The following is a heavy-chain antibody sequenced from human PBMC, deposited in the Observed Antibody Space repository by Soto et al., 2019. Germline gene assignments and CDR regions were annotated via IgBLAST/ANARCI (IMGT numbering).Heavy chain of an antibody. CDR3: ARDQLYSSSWFDY. D-gene: IGHD6-13*01. CDR2: IWDDGSNK. Sequence: QVQLVESGGGVVQPGRSLRLSCAASGFTFSSYGMHWVRQAPGKGLEWVAVIWDDGSNKYYADSVKGRFTISRDNSKNTLYLQMSSLRAEDTAVYYCARDQLYSSSWFDYWGQGTLVTVSS. J-gene: IGHJ4*02. CDR1: GFTFSSYG. V-gene: IGHV3-33*01.